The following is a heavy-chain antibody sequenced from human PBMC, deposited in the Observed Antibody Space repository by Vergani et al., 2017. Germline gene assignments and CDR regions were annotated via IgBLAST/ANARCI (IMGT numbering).Heavy chain of an antibody. CDR2: VDPEDGET. CDR1: GYTFTDHY. Sequence: EVQLVQSGAEVKKPGATMNISCKVSGYTFTDHYMHWVKQAPGKGPEWMGLVDPEDGETIYAEKFKGRVTIDADTSTDTAHLELSSLRSEDTAVYYCATPQTVTTGGMEVWGQGTTVIVSS. J-gene: IGHJ6*02. D-gene: IGHD4-17*01. V-gene: IGHV1-69-2*01. CDR3: ATPQTVTTGGMEV.